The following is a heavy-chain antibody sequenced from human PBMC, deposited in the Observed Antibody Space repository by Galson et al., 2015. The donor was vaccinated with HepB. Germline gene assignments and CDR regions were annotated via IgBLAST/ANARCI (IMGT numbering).Heavy chain of an antibody. CDR3: AAGNGGIDS. Sequence: SLRLSCAVSGFSIDSLFMTWIRQAPGKGLEFVSIIEIGGIKHYADPVKGRFAISGDSSKNTVYLQMNSLTVEDTALYYCAAGNGGIDSWGQGTLVTVS. D-gene: IGHD3-16*01. J-gene: IGHJ4*02. CDR2: IEIGGIK. CDR1: GFSIDSLF. V-gene: IGHV3-53*01.